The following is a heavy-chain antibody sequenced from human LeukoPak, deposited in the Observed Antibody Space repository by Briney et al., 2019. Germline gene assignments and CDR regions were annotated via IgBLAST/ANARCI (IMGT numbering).Heavy chain of an antibody. Sequence: GGSLRLSCAASGFIFSSYGMNWVRQAPEKGLEWVSAISGSGGGTYYADSVKGRFTISRDNSKNTLYLQMNSLRAEDTAVYYCAKGGAYVSGSYYDWGQGTLVTVSS. CDR3: AKGGAYVSGSYYD. J-gene: IGHJ4*02. D-gene: IGHD3-10*01. CDR1: GFIFSSYG. V-gene: IGHV3-23*01. CDR2: ISGSGGGT.